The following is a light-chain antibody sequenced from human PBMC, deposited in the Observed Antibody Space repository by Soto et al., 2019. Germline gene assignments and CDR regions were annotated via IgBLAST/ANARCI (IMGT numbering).Light chain of an antibody. V-gene: IGKV3-20*01. CDR2: VAS. CDR3: QQYGSSPWT. CDR1: QSVNNNY. J-gene: IGKJ1*01. Sequence: EIVLTQSPGTLSLSPGERATLSCRASQSVNNNYLAWYQQKPGQAPRLLIYVASTRPTGIPDRFSGSGSGTDFTLTISRLEPEDFAVYYCQQYGSSPWTFGQGTTVEIK.